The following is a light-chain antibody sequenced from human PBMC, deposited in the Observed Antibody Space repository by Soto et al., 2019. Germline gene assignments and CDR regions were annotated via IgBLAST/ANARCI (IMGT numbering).Light chain of an antibody. Sequence: QSVLTQPPSASGTPGQRVTISCSGSSSNIGTNTVIWYQQLPGAAPKLLIYSDNQRPSGVPDRVSGSKSGTSASLTISGLQAEDEADYYCAAGDVSLVVFGGGTKLTVL. CDR1: SSNIGTNT. J-gene: IGLJ2*01. CDR2: SDN. V-gene: IGLV1-44*01. CDR3: AAGDVSLVV.